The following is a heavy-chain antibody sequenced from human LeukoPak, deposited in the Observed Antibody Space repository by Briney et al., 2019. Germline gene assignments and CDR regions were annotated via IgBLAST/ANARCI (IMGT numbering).Heavy chain of an antibody. D-gene: IGHD3-10*01. CDR3: ARGLEGYGSGS. V-gene: IGHV4-34*01. CDR2: INHSGST. J-gene: IGHJ4*02. Sequence: PSETLSLTCAVYGGPFSGYYWSWIRQPPGKGLEWIGEINHSGSTNYNPSLKSRVTISVDTSKNQFSLKLSSVTAADTAVYYCARGLEGYGSGSWGQGTLVTVSS. CDR1: GGPFSGYY.